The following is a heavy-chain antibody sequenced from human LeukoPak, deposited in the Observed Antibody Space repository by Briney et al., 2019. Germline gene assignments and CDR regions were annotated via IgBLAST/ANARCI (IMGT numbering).Heavy chain of an antibody. CDR1: GGSFSGYY. CDR3: ARVLRLKRPYYYYSMDV. Sequence: ESLCLTCAAYGGSFSGYYWSWIRQAPGKGLEWVSTIIISGSSTYYADSVKGRFTISRDNSKNSLYLQMNSLRAENTALYHCARVLRLKRPYYYYSMDVWGKGTTVTISS. J-gene: IGHJ6*03. D-gene: IGHD1-1*01. CDR2: IIISGSST. V-gene: IGHV3-23*01.